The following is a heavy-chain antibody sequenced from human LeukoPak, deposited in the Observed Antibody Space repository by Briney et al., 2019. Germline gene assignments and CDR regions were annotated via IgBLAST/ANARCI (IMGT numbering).Heavy chain of an antibody. J-gene: IGHJ6*02. Sequence: SETLSLTCAVYGGSFSGYYWSWIRQPPGKGLEWIGYIYYSGSTNYNPSLKSRVTISVDTSKNQFSLKLSSVTAADTAVYYCARVPYYDSSGYYLYYYYGMDVWGQGTTVTVSS. V-gene: IGHV4-59*01. CDR1: GGSFSGYY. D-gene: IGHD3-22*01. CDR2: IYYSGST. CDR3: ARVPYYDSSGYYLYYYYGMDV.